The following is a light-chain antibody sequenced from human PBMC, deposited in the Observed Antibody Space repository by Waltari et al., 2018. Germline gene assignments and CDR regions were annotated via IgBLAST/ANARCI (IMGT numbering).Light chain of an antibody. V-gene: IGLV2-8*01. CDR3: SSYAGSNNVV. Sequence: QSALTQPPSASGSPAQSVPIPCTGTSSDVGGYNSVSWYQQHPGKAPKLMIYEVSKRPSGVPDRFSGPKSGNTASLTVSGLQAEDEADYYCSSYAGSNNVVFGGGTKLTVL. CDR2: EVS. J-gene: IGLJ2*01. CDR1: SSDVGGYNS.